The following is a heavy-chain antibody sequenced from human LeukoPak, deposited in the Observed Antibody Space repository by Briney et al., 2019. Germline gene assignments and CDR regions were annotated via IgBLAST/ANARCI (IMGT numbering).Heavy chain of an antibody. V-gene: IGHV3-53*05. D-gene: IGHD2-15*01. CDR1: GFTVSSNY. J-gene: IGHJ4*02. CDR2: IYSGGST. CDR3: ARDGVATNDY. Sequence: GGSLRLSCAASGFTVSSNYMSWVRQAPGKGLEWVSVIYSGGSTYYADSVKGRFTISRDNSKNMVFLQMGSLRAEDTAVYYCARDGVATNDYWGQGTLVTVSS.